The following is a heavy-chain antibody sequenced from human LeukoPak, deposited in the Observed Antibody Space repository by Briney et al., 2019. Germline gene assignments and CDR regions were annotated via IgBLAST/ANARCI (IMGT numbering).Heavy chain of an antibody. CDR2: INAGNGNT. J-gene: IGHJ6*04. CDR3: ARAYYDISTGYSTSPWMVA. Sequence: GASVKVSCKASGYIFTRFAMHWVRQAPGQRLEWMGWINAGNGNTKYSQKFQGRVTIARDTSANTVHMELRSLRSEDTAVYYCARAYYDISTGYSTSPWMVAWGKGTTVTVSS. V-gene: IGHV1-3*01. CDR1: GYIFTRFA. D-gene: IGHD3-9*01.